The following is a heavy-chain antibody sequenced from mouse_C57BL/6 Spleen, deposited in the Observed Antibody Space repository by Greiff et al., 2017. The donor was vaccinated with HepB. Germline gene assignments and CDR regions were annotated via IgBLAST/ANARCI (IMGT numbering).Heavy chain of an antibody. CDR2: IYPRSGNT. CDR1: GYTFTSYG. CDR3: AKEGGDDYDGWYFDV. D-gene: IGHD2-4*01. V-gene: IGHV1-81*01. Sequence: VQLQQSGAELARPGASVKLSCKASGYTFTSYGISWVKQRTGQGLEWIGEIYPRSGNTYYNEKFKGKATLTADKSSSTAYMELRSLTSEDSAVYFCAKEGGDDYDGWYFDVWGTGTTVTVSS. J-gene: IGHJ1*03.